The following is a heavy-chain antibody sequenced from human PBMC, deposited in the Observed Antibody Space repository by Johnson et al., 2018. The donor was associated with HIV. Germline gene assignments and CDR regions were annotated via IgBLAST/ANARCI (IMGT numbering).Heavy chain of an antibody. CDR1: GFTFNDYY. CDR3: ASGYCSSTSCYGRKLLDDAFDI. D-gene: IGHD2-2*03. CDR2: ISSSGGTI. Sequence: QVQLVESGGGLVKPGGSLRLSCAASGFTSGFTFNDYYMGWIRQAPGKGLEWVSIISSSGGTIYNADSVKGRFTISRDNAKNSLYLQMNSLRAEDTAVYYCASGYCSSTSCYGRKLLDDAFDIWGQGTMVTVSS. J-gene: IGHJ3*02. V-gene: IGHV3-11*04.